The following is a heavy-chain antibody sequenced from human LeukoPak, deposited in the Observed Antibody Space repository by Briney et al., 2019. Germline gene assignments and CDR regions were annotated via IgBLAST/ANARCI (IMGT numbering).Heavy chain of an antibody. J-gene: IGHJ4*02. D-gene: IGHD6-19*01. CDR3: GRSRGAGPGAHFDV. Sequence: GGSLRLSCAASGFSFSDEYMSWIRQAPGQGPEWISYISASGSYTNYADSVKGRFTISRDNAKNSPHLQMNSLRAEDTAVYYCGRSRGAGPGAHFDVWGQGILVTVSS. CDR2: ISASGSYT. V-gene: IGHV3-11*03. CDR1: GFSFSDEY.